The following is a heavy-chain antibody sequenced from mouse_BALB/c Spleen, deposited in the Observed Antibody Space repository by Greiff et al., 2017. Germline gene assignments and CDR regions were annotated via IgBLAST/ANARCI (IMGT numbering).Heavy chain of an antibody. CDR1: GYTFTDYA. CDR3: ARGDMITAWFAY. Sequence: QVQLKQSGPELVRPGVSVKISCKGSGYTFTDYAMHWVKQSHAKSLEWIGVISTYYGNTNYNQKFKGKATMTVDKSSSTAYMELARLTSEDSAIYYCARGDMITAWFAYWGQGTLVTVSA. J-gene: IGHJ3*01. V-gene: IGHV1-67*01. CDR2: ISTYYGNT. D-gene: IGHD2-4*01.